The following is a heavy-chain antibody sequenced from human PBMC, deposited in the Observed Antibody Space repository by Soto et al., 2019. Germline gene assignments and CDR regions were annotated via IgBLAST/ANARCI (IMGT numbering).Heavy chain of an antibody. V-gene: IGHV1-18*01. CDR3: ARFDNYDILTGYSLTLYYYYGMDV. CDR1: GYTFTSEG. D-gene: IGHD3-9*01. CDR2: VSAYNGNT. Sequence: VKVSRKASGYTFTSEGISWVRQAPGQGLEGTGWVSAYNGNTNYAQQLQGRVTMPTDTSTSTAYMELRSLRSDDTAVYYCARFDNYDILTGYSLTLYYYYGMDVWGQGTTVTVSS. J-gene: IGHJ6*02.